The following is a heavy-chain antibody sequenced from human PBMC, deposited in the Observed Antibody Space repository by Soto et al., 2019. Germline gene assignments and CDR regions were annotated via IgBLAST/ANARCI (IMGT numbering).Heavy chain of an antibody. Sequence: PSETLSLTCTVSGGSISNYYWSWIRQPPGKGLEWIGYIYNSGSTNYSPSLKSRVTISLATSKKQFSLKLSSVTAADTAVYYCAREGSSGVYFDQWGQGTLVTVSS. D-gene: IGHD2-8*01. CDR3: AREGSSGVYFDQ. V-gene: IGHV4-59*01. J-gene: IGHJ4*02. CDR1: GGSISNYY. CDR2: IYNSGST.